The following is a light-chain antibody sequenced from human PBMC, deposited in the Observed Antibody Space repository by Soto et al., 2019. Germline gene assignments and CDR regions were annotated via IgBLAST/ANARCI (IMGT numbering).Light chain of an antibody. CDR2: DAY. V-gene: IGKV3-15*01. J-gene: IGKJ4*01. Sequence: EIVMTQSPDTLSVSPGERATLSCRASQGVGSTLAWYRQQPGQAPRLLIYDAYIRATGVPARFSGSGSGTEFTLTISSLQSEDFAVYYCQHYKAWPLAFGGGTKVDIK. CDR1: QGVGST. CDR3: QHYKAWPLA.